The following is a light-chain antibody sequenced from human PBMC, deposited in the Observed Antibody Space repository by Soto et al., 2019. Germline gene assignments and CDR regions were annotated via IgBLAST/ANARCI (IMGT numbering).Light chain of an antibody. CDR1: QSVSSY. V-gene: IGKV3-11*01. J-gene: IGKJ3*01. Sequence: EIVLTQSPATLSLSPGERASLSCRASQSVSSYLAWYQQKPGQAPRLLIYDASNRAAGIPARSSGSGSGTDFTPTIRSLVPEDCAHSYGQPRSNWPLTYGPGTKVDIK. CDR2: DAS. CDR3: QPRSNWPLT.